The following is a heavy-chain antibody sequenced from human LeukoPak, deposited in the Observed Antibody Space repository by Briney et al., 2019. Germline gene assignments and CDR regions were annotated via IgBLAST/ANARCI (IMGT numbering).Heavy chain of an antibody. D-gene: IGHD3-22*01. CDR2: MNPNSGNT. CDR1: GYTFTTYD. CDR3: AKPKSSYFDGSGYYYDY. J-gene: IGHJ4*02. V-gene: IGHV1-8*01. Sequence: GASVKVSCKASGYTFTTYDINWVRQAPGQGLEWMGWMNPNSGNTGYVRKFQGRVTLTRDTSISTAYMELSSLRSEDTAVYYCAKPKSSYFDGSGYYYDYWGQGTLVTVSS.